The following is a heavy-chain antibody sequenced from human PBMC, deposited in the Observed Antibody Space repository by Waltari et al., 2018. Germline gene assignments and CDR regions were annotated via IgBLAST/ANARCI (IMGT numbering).Heavy chain of an antibody. D-gene: IGHD1-26*01. J-gene: IGHJ4*02. CDR1: GGTFSSYA. Sequence: QVQLVQSGAEVKKPGSSVKVSCKASGGTFSSYAISWVRQAPGQGLEWMGWMNPNSGNTGYAQKFQGRVTITRNTSISTAYMELSSLRSEDTAVYYCARWYSGSSIFDYWGQGTLVTVSS. CDR3: ARWYSGSSIFDY. CDR2: MNPNSGNT. V-gene: IGHV1-8*03.